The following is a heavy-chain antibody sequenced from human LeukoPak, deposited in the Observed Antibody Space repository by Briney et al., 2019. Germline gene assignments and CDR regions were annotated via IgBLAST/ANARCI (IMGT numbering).Heavy chain of an antibody. Sequence: GGSLRLSCAASGFTFSSSAMSSVRQAPGKGRGWVSAISGGGGSTYYADSVKGRFTISRDNSKNTPYLQMNSLRAEDTAVYYCAKALRYFDWLLSPDFDYWGQGTLVTVSS. CDR3: AKALRYFDWLLSPDFDY. J-gene: IGHJ4*02. CDR2: ISGGGGST. D-gene: IGHD3-9*01. V-gene: IGHV3-23*01. CDR1: GFTFSSSA.